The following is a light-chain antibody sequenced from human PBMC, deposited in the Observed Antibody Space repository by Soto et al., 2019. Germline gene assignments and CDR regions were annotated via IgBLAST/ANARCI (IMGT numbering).Light chain of an antibody. CDR3: QQYNNWPFT. J-gene: IGKJ5*01. Sequence: EIVMTQSPATLSVSPGERATLSCRASQSVCSSLAWYQQKPGQAPRLLIYGPSTRATGVPARFSGSGSGTEFTLTISSLQSEDFAVYYCQQYNNWPFTFGQGTQLEIK. V-gene: IGKV3-15*01. CDR2: GPS. CDR1: QSVCSS.